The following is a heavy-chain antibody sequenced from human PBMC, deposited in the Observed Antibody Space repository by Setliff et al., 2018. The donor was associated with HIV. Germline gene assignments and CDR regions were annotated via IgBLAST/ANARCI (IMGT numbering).Heavy chain of an antibody. CDR3: ARDSDGYKKGASFDY. D-gene: IGHD5-12*01. CDR2: IRYDGSDK. V-gene: IGHV3-30*02. CDR1: GFTFSYYA. J-gene: IGHJ4*02. Sequence: GGSLRLSCAASGFTFSYYAMHWVRQAPGKGLEWVAFIRYDGSDKYYADSVKGRFTISRDNSKNSLYLQMNSLRAEDTAVYYCARDSDGYKKGASFDYWGQGTLVTVSS.